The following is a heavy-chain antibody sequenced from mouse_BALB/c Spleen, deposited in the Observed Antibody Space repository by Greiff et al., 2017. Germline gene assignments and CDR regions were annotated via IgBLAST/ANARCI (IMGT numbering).Heavy chain of an antibody. J-gene: IGHJ4*01. V-gene: IGHV14-3*02. CDR2: IDPANGNT. Sequence: VQLQQSGAELVKPGASVKLSCTASGFNIKDTYMHWVKQRPEQGLEWIGRIDPANGNTKYDPKFQGKATITADTSSNTAYLQLSSLTSEDTAVYYCASNYGSHYYAMDYWGQGTSVTVSS. CDR3: ASNYGSHYYAMDY. D-gene: IGHD1-2*01. CDR1: GFNIKDTY.